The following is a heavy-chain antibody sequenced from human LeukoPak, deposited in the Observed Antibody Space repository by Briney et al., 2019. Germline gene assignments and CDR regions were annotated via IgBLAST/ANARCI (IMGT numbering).Heavy chain of an antibody. D-gene: IGHD3-10*01. CDR3: ARENYGSGSYEGYFDY. CDR2: ISSSSSYI. Sequence: GGSLRLSCAASGFTFSIYSMNWVRQAPGKGLEWVSSISSSSSYIYYADSVKGRFTISRDNAKNSLYLQMNSLRAEDTAVYYCARENYGSGSYEGYFDYWGQGTLVTVSS. V-gene: IGHV3-21*01. CDR1: GFTFSIYS. J-gene: IGHJ4*02.